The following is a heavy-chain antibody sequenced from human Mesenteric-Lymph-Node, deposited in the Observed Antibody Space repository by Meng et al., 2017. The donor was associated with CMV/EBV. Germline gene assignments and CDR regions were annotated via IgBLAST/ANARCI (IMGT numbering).Heavy chain of an antibody. D-gene: IGHD3-9*01. V-gene: IGHV4-34*01. CDR3: ARGSSYDILTGYFDY. Sequence: QVDIHQWGAGLLRPSETLPVTCAVYGGSFSGYDWNWIRQSPEKGLEWIGEINHSGSTTYNPSFTSRIIISVDTSTIQISLNISSVTAADTAVYYCARGSSYDILTGYFDYWGQGPLVTVSS. J-gene: IGHJ4*02. CDR1: GGSFSGYD. CDR2: INHSGST.